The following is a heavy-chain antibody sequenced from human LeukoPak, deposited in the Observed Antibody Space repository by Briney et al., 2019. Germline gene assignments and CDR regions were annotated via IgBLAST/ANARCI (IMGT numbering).Heavy chain of an antibody. D-gene: IGHD3-10*01. CDR2: INRGGHT. CDR1: SGSITAIDNHY. Sequence: PSETLSLTCSMSSGSITAIDNHYWGWIRQPPGKGLEWIGSINRGGHTYYNPPLESRFTISVDTSKNQFSPMVTSVTAADTAVYYCAGQRAWFGEWAFDYWGPGTLVTVSS. CDR3: AGQRAWFGEWAFDY. J-gene: IGHJ4*02. V-gene: IGHV4-39*01.